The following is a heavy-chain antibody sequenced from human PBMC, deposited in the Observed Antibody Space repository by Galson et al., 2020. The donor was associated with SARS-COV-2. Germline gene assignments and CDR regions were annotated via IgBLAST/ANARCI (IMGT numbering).Heavy chain of an antibody. J-gene: IGHJ3*01. CDR2: KSYDGSNE. D-gene: IGHD3-22*01. CDR1: GFSFSNYA. V-gene: IGHV3-30*01. CDR3: ARARSYDSSGHYTPEDAFDF. Sequence: GESLKISCAVSGFSFSNYAVNWVRQTPGKGLEWVAVKSYDGSNEDYADSVKGRFTISRDNSKNTLFLQMNSLRPGDTAVYYCARARSYDSSGHYTPEDAFDFWGQGTMVTVSS.